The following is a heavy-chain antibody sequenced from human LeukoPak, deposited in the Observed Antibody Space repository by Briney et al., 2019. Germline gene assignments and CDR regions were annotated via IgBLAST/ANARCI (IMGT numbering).Heavy chain of an antibody. V-gene: IGHV3-66*04. CDR2: IYSGGST. CDR3: ARPHAATSRGNYFDH. CDR1: GFTVSTNY. J-gene: IGHJ4*02. D-gene: IGHD3-16*01. Sequence: PGGSLRLSCAASGFTVSTNYMSWVRQAPGKGLEWVSTIYSGGSTYYADSVKGRFTISRDNSKNTLYLQMNSLRAEDTAVYYCARPHAATSRGNYFDHWGQGTVVTVSS.